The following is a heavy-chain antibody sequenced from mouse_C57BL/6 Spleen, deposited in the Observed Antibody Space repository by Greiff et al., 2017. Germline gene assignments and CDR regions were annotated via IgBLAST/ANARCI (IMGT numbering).Heavy chain of an antibody. CDR2: IDPSDSYT. CDR1: GYTFTSYW. Sequence: VQLQQPGAELVMPGASVKLSCKASGYTFTSYWMHWVKQRPGQGLEWIGEIDPSDSYTNYNQKFKGKSTLTVDKSSSTAYMQLSSLTSEDSAVYYCARRVALVYAMDYWGQGTSVTVSS. D-gene: IGHD1-1*02. CDR3: ARRVALVYAMDY. V-gene: IGHV1-69*01. J-gene: IGHJ4*01.